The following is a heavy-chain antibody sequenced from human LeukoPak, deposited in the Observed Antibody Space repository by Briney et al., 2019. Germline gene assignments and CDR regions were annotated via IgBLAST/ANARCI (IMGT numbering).Heavy chain of an antibody. Sequence: GGSLRLSCAASGFSFSAYAMSWVRQAPGKGLEWVSCIDATGGGIDYADSVRGRFIISRDNSKKMVYLQMDSLRVEDTAIYYCAKGKVNHLGAFDSWGQGTLVAVSS. V-gene: IGHV3-23*01. CDR3: AKGKVNHLGAFDS. D-gene: IGHD1-26*01. CDR2: IDATGGGI. CDR1: GFSFSAYA. J-gene: IGHJ4*01.